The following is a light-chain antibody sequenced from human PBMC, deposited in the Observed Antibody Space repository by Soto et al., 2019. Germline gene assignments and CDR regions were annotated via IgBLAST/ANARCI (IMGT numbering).Light chain of an antibody. V-gene: IGKV3-15*01. CDR1: QSINSN. CDR2: VPS. CDR3: QQYNICPYT. Sequence: EIVMTQSPATLSVSPGERATVSCRASQSINSNLAWYQQKPGHAPSLLIYVPSDRATGIPARFSGSWAGTDCILTISRLQSEDFAVYYCQQYNICPYTFGQGIKLEMK. J-gene: IGKJ2*01.